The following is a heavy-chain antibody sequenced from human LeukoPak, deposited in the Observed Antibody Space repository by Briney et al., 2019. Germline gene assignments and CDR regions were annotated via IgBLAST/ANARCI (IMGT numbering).Heavy chain of an antibody. CDR3: AGGDRSGWYFDY. J-gene: IGHJ4*02. Sequence: GGSLRLSCAASGFTFDDHGMSRVRQAPGKGLEWVSGINWNGGSTGYADSVKGRFTISRDNAKNSLYLQMNSLRAEDTALYYCAGGDRSGWYFDYWGQGTLVTVSS. V-gene: IGHV3-20*04. CDR2: INWNGGST. CDR1: GFTFDDHG. D-gene: IGHD6-19*01.